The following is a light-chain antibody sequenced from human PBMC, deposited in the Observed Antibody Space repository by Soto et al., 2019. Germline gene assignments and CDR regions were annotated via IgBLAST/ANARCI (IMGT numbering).Light chain of an antibody. CDR3: LQDYDYPRS. J-gene: IGKJ1*01. V-gene: IGKV1-6*02. CDR1: QGIRND. Sequence: AIQMTQSPSSLSASVGDTVTITCRASQGIRNDLGWYQQKPGKAPKVLIYAASSLQTGVPSRFSGSGSGTDFGLAITSLQPEDFATYYCLQDYDYPRSFGQGTTVEIK. CDR2: AAS.